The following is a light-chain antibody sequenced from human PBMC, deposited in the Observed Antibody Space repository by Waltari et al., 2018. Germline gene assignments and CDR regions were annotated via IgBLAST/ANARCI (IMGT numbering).Light chain of an antibody. CDR3: QEYDTEYYT. V-gene: IGKV1-5*03. J-gene: IGKJ2*01. CDR1: QSVSGW. CDR2: KAS. Sequence: QMTQSPSTLSASVGDRVTITCRASQSVSGWLAWYQQKPGQAPQLLIYKASTLESGVPSRFSGSGSGTAFTLTISNLQPDDSATYYCQEYDTEYYTFGQGTKLEIE.